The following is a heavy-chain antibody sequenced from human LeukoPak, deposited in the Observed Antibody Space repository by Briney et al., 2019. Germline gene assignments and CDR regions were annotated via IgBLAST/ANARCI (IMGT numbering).Heavy chain of an antibody. D-gene: IGHD3-3*01. Sequence: GRSLRLPCAASGFTFSSYAMHWVRQAPGKGLEWVAVISYDGSNKYYADSVKGRFTISRDNSKNTLYLQMNSLRAEDTAVYYCARATYDFRLDWGQGTLVTVSS. CDR1: GFTFSSYA. CDR3: ARATYDFRLD. J-gene: IGHJ4*02. CDR2: ISYDGSNK. V-gene: IGHV3-30-3*01.